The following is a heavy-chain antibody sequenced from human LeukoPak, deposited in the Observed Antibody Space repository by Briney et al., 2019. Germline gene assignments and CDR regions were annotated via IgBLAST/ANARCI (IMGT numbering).Heavy chain of an antibody. Sequence: GGSLRLSCAASGFTFSSYWMNWARQAPGKGLEWVASINHNGNVNYYVDSVRGRFAISRDNAKNSLYLQMNSLRVDDTAVYYCASGNNDWSLGGQGTLVTVSS. CDR2: INHNGNVN. CDR1: GFTFSSYW. CDR3: ASGNNDWSL. J-gene: IGHJ4*02. V-gene: IGHV3-7*03. D-gene: IGHD3-9*01.